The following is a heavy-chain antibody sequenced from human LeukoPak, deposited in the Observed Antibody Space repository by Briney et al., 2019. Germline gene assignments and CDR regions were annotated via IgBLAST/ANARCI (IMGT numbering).Heavy chain of an antibody. CDR2: ISGYNGNT. V-gene: IGHV1-18*01. Sequence: ASVKVSCKASGYSFSTYGVAWVRQAPGQGLEWMGWISGYNGNTGYVQKFQDRVTMTTDTSTTTAYMELRSLRSDDTAVYFCARCRYLEWLTLDYWGRGTLVTVSS. J-gene: IGHJ4*02. CDR1: GYSFSTYG. D-gene: IGHD3-9*01. CDR3: ARCRYLEWLTLDY.